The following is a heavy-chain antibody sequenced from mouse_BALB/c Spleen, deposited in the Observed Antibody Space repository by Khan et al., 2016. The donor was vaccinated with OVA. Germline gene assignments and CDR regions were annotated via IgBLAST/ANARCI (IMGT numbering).Heavy chain of an antibody. D-gene: IGHD2-1*01. CDR3: TRNGYGNYGSCDY. Sequence: VQLKQSGTVLARPGASVKMSCKASGYTFTSYWMHWVKQRPGQGLEWIGAIYHGNSDTNYNQKFKGKAKLTATTSTSTAYMDLNSLTIEDSAGYFCTRNGYGNYGSCDYWGQGTTLTVSS. V-gene: IGHV1-5*01. CDR1: GYTFTSYW. J-gene: IGHJ2*01. CDR2: IYHGNSDT.